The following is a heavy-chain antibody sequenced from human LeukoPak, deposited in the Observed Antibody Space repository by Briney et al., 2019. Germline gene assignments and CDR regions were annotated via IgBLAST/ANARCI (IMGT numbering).Heavy chain of an antibody. Sequence: SETLSLTCTVSGSSISSGTYYWGWIRQPPGKGLEWIGSIYYSGSTYYNPSLKSRVTISVDTSKNQFSLKLSSVTAADTAVYYCARGQGVTVIKVGKNWFDPWSQGTQVIVSP. D-gene: IGHD3-22*01. V-gene: IGHV4-39*07. CDR2: IYYSGST. CDR3: ARGQGVTVIKVGKNWFDP. CDR1: GSSISSGTYY. J-gene: IGHJ5*02.